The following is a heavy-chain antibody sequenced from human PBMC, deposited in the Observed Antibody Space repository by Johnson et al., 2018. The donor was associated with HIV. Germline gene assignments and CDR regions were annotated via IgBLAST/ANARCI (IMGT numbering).Heavy chain of an antibody. CDR3: KKEEGRGERGGRGGRGEKEFER. Sequence: EVQLVESGGGLVKPGGSLRLPCAASGFTFSNAWMHWVRQDPGQGLAWVGRFKRKTAAGSTDSAAPVNGSFPISRHDAKNTLYLQMNSLKIEDKAVYSGKKEEGRGERGGRGGRGEKEFERGGKG. D-gene: IGHD3-16*01. CDR1: GFTFSNAW. CDR2: FKRKTAAGST. J-gene: IGHJ6*03. V-gene: IGHV3-15*01.